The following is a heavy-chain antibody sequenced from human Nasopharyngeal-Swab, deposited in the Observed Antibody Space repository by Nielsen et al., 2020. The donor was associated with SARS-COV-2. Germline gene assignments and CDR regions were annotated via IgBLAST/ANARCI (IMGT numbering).Heavy chain of an antibody. CDR1: GFTFSSYS. Sequence: GESLKISCAAPGFTFSSYSMNWVRQAPGKGLEWVSSISSSSSYIYYADSVKGRFTISRDNAKNSLYLQMNSLRAEDTAVYYCARSGELRFLEWLNTRPDYWGQGTPVTVSS. J-gene: IGHJ4*02. CDR3: ARSGELRFLEWLNTRPDY. D-gene: IGHD3-3*01. V-gene: IGHV3-21*01. CDR2: ISSSSSYI.